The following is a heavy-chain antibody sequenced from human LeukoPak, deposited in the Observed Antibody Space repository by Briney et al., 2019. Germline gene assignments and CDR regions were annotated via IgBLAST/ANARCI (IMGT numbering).Heavy chain of an antibody. V-gene: IGHV4-59*08. Sequence: SETLSLTCTVSGAYIGNYYWSWIRQPAGKGLEWIGYIYYTGSTNYNPSLKSRVTMFVDMSKNRFSLRLSSVTAADTAVYYCARHRAYSSSSPFDYWGQGTLVTVSS. CDR1: GAYIGNYY. CDR3: ARHRAYSSSSPFDY. J-gene: IGHJ4*02. CDR2: IYYTGST. D-gene: IGHD6-6*01.